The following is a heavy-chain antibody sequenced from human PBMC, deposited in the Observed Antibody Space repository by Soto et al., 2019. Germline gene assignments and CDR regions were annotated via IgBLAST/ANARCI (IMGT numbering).Heavy chain of an antibody. J-gene: IGHJ6*02. Sequence: SETLSLTCTVSGGSISSYYWSWIRQPPGKGLEWIGYIYYSGSTNYNPSLKSRVTISVDTSKNQFSLKLSSVTAADTAVYYCARGRLLGYCSSTSCYTDYYYGMDVWGQGTTVTV. CDR2: IYYSGST. CDR1: GGSISSYY. D-gene: IGHD2-2*02. V-gene: IGHV4-59*01. CDR3: ARGRLLGYCSSTSCYTDYYYGMDV.